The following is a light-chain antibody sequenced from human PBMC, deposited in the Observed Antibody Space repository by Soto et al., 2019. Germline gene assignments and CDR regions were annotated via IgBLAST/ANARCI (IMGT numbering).Light chain of an antibody. CDR1: QSISSY. Sequence: DIQMTQSPSSLSASVGDGVTITCRASQSISSYLNWYQQKPGKAPKLLIYAASSLQSGVPSRFSGSGSGTDFTLTISSLQPEDFATYYCQQSYSTPRALTFGGGTKVEIK. V-gene: IGKV1-39*01. J-gene: IGKJ4*01. CDR2: AAS. CDR3: QQSYSTPRALT.